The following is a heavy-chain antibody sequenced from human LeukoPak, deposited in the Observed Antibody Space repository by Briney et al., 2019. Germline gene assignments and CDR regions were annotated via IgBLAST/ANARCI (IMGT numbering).Heavy chain of an antibody. CDR3: ARVSTTLTG. D-gene: IGHD1-14*01. CDR1: GFSISTYW. J-gene: IGHJ4*02. Sequence: GGSLRLSCAASGFSISTYWVHWVRQAPGKGPVWVSRINTDGSSTYYADSVKGRFTISRDNAKNTLYLQMNSLRAEDTAVYYCARVSTTLTGWGQGTLVTVSS. V-gene: IGHV3-74*01. CDR2: INTDGSST.